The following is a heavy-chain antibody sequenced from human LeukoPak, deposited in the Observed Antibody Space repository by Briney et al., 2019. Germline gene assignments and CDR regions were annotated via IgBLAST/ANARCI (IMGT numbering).Heavy chain of an antibody. V-gene: IGHV4-39*01. J-gene: IGHJ3*02. CDR2: IYYSGST. CDR1: GGSISSSSYY. Sequence: PSETLSLTCTVSGGSISSSSYYWGWIRQPPGKGLEWIGSIYYSGSTYYNPSLKSRVTISVDTSKNQFSLKLSSVTAADTAVYYCARAYPPDAFDIWGQGTMVSVSS. CDR3: ARAYPPDAFDI.